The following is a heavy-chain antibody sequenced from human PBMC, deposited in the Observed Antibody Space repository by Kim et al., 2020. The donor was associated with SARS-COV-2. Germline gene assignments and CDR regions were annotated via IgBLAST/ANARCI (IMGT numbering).Heavy chain of an antibody. CDR2: ISYDGSNK. V-gene: IGHV3-30*18. Sequence: GGSLRLSSAASGFTFSSYGMHWVRQAPGKGLEWVAVISYDGSNKYYADSVKGRFTISRDNSKNTLYLQMNSLRAEDTAVYYCAKSGAAAGIFGLRWFDPWGQGTLVTVS. J-gene: IGHJ5*02. D-gene: IGHD6-13*01. CDR3: AKSGAAAGIFGLRWFDP. CDR1: GFTFSSYG.